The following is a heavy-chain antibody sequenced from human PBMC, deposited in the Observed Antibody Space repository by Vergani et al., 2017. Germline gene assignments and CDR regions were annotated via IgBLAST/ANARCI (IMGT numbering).Heavy chain of an antibody. CDR1: GFSFRSYA. D-gene: IGHD3-3*01. V-gene: IGHV3-23*01. Sequence: EVQLLESGGGLIQPGGSLRLSCVASGFSFRSYAMNWVRQAPGQGPEWVAAISGSGVSTYYVDSLKGRFTISRDNSKNTLYLQMNGMRADEPAIYYCAKDVDEWRPYYNGMDVWGQGTTVTVSS. CDR2: ISGSGVST. J-gene: IGHJ6*02. CDR3: AKDVDEWRPYYNGMDV.